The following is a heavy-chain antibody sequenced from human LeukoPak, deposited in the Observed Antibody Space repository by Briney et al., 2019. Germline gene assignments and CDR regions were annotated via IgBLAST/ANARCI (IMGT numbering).Heavy chain of an antibody. Sequence: PGGSLRLSCAASGFTFSSYSMNWVRQAPGKGLEWVSSISSSSSYIYYADSVKGRFTISRDNAKNSLYLQMNSLRAEDTAVDYCARDPRNYYDSSGVWGKGTTVTVSS. CDR2: ISSSSSYI. CDR3: ARDPRNYYDSSGV. D-gene: IGHD3-22*01. V-gene: IGHV3-21*01. CDR1: GFTFSSYS. J-gene: IGHJ6*04.